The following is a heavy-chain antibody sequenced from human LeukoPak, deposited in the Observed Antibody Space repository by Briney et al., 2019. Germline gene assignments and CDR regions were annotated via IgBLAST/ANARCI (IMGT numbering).Heavy chain of an antibody. V-gene: IGHV1-2*02. Sequence: ASVKVSCKASGYTFSGYYIHWVRQAPGQGLEWMGWINPNSGGTNYAQKFQGRVTMTRDTSISTAYMELSRLRSDDTAVYYCARGENESGWFDPWGQGTLVTVSS. J-gene: IGHJ5*02. CDR3: ARGENESGWFDP. CDR2: INPNSGGT. CDR1: GYTFSGYY.